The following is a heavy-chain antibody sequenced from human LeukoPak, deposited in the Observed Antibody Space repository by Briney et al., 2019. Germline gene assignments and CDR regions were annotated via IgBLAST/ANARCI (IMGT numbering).Heavy chain of an antibody. J-gene: IGHJ3*02. Sequence: SETLSLTCNVSGGSISGFHWSWIRQTPAEGLEWIGYIFYSGTTTYNPSLKSRVTISVDTSRNQYSLRLTSVTAADTALYYCARHDLRGGAYDIWGQGTVVTVSS. V-gene: IGHV4-59*08. CDR3: ARHDLRGGAYDI. CDR1: GGSISGFH. CDR2: IFYSGTT.